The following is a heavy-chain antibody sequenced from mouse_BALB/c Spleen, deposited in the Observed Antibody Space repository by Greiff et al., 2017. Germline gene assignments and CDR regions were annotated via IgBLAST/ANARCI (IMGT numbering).Heavy chain of an antibody. CDR1: GYTFTSYW. J-gene: IGHJ3*01. CDR3: ARGDYRYSWFAY. Sequence: QVQLQQSGAELAKPGASVKMSCKASGYTFTSYWMHWVKQRPGQGLEWIGYINPSTGYTEYNQKFKDKATLTADKSSSTAYMQLSSLTSEDSAVYYCARGDYRYSWFAYWGRGTLVTVSA. V-gene: IGHV1-7*01. CDR2: INPSTGYT. D-gene: IGHD2-14*01.